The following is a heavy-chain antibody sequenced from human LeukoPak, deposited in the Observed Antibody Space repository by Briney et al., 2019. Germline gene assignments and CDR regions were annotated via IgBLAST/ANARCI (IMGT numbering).Heavy chain of an antibody. J-gene: IGHJ6*03. D-gene: IGHD3-3*01. Sequence: GGSLRLSCAASGFTFSSYSMNWVRQAPGKGLEWVSYISSSSSTIYYADSVKGRFTISRDNAKNSLYLQMNSLRAEDTAVYYCARDGELTIFGVVKGYYYMDVWGKGTTVTVSS. CDR1: GFTFSSYS. CDR3: ARDGELTIFGVVKGYYYMDV. CDR2: ISSSSSTI. V-gene: IGHV3-48*01.